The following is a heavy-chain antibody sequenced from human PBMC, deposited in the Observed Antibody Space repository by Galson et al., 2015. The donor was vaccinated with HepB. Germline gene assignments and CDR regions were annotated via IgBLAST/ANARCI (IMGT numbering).Heavy chain of an antibody. CDR3: ARDFYSGTYYGNTWFDP. J-gene: IGHJ5*02. CDR2: LYYTGSA. Sequence: LSLTCTVSGGSLSISSYYWGWIRQPPGKGLEWIGSLYYTGSAYYNPSLKSRVTISGDTSNNQFSLNLRSVTAADTAVYYCARDFYSGTYYGNTWFDPWGRGTLVTVSS. V-gene: IGHV4-39*07. D-gene: IGHD1-26*01. CDR1: GGSLSISSYY.